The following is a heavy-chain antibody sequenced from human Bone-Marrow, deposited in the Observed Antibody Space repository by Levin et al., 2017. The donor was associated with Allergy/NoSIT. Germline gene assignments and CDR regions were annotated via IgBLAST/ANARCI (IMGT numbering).Heavy chain of an antibody. CDR1: GFTFSTYG. V-gene: IGHV3-30*18. CDR3: AKEGGDLLGATYFDH. CDR2: ISDDGSKK. Sequence: GGSLRLSCAASGFTFSTYGMHWVRQAPGKGLEWVAVISDDGSKKDYADSVKGRITISRDNSENTLYLEVNSLRIEDTAMFYCAKEGGDLLGATYFDHWGPGTLVTVSS. D-gene: IGHD1-26*01. J-gene: IGHJ4*02.